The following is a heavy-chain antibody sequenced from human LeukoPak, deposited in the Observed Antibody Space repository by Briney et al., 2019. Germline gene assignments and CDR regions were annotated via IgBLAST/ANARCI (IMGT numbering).Heavy chain of an antibody. Sequence: PGGSLRLSCAASGFTFSSYGMHWVRQAPGKGLEWVAFIRYDGSNKYYADSVKGRFTISRDNSKNTLYLQMNSLRAEDTAVYYCAKGDMAWQQRDEADAFDIWGQGTMVTVSS. V-gene: IGHV3-30*02. D-gene: IGHD6-13*01. CDR2: IRYDGSNK. J-gene: IGHJ3*02. CDR1: GFTFSSYG. CDR3: AKGDMAWQQRDEADAFDI.